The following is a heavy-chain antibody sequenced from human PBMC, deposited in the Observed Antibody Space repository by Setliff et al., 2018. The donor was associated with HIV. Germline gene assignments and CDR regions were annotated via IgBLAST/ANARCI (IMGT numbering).Heavy chain of an antibody. D-gene: IGHD1-26*01. CDR2: IYTSGNT. Sequence: PSETLSLTCTVSGGSISSNYCSWIRQPAGKGLEWIGRIYTSGNTNYNTSLKSRVTMSVDTSKNQFSLKLSSVTAADTAVYYCARDSELGLNYHYGMDVWGQGITVTVSS. CDR1: GGSISSNY. V-gene: IGHV4-4*07. J-gene: IGHJ6*02. CDR3: ARDSELGLNYHYGMDV.